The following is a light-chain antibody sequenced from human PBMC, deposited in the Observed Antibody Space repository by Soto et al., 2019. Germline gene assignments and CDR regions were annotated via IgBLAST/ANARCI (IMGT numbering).Light chain of an antibody. CDR1: QRVRSY. Sequence: EIVLTQSPATLSLSPGERDTLTCRASQRVRSYLAWYQQTPGKAPRLLIYDACGRATGTPSRFSGGGSGTDCTLTISSLESEDSAVYYWQQRSSWPTGTFGQGNKVDMK. CDR3: QQRSSWPTGT. V-gene: IGKV3-11*01. J-gene: IGKJ1*01. CDR2: DAC.